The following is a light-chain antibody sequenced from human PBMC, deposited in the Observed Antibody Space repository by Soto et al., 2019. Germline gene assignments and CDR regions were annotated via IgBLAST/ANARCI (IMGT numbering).Light chain of an antibody. CDR2: EVS. CDR1: SSDVGGYSY. Sequence: QPASVSGSPGQSITISCTGTSSDVGGYSYVSWYQQHPGKAPKLLISEVSNRPSGVSNRFSGSKSGNTASLTISGVQAEDEADYYCSSYTRTTTLVVFGGGTKLTVL. V-gene: IGLV2-14*01. CDR3: SSYTRTTTLVV. J-gene: IGLJ3*02.